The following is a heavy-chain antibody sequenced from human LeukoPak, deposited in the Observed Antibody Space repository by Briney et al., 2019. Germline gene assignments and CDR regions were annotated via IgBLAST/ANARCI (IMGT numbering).Heavy chain of an antibody. V-gene: IGHV1-69*05. Sequence: SMKVSCKASGGTFSSYAISWVRQAPGQGLEWMGGIIPIFGTANYAQKFQGRVTITTDESTSTAYMELSSLRSEDTAVYYCASCSGTSCRGNWFDPWGQGTLVTVSS. CDR1: GGTFSSYA. J-gene: IGHJ5*02. D-gene: IGHD2-2*01. CDR2: IIPIFGTA. CDR3: ASCSGTSCRGNWFDP.